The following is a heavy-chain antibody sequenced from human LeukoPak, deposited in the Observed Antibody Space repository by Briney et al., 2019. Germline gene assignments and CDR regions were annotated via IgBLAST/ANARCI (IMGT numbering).Heavy chain of an antibody. J-gene: IGHJ4*02. D-gene: IGHD6-19*01. Sequence: PGGSLRLSCAASGFTFSNHAMSWVRQAPGKGLEWVSTISGSGGSTYYADSVKGRFTISRDNSKNTLYLQINSLRAEDTALYYSAKGEDSSGWYPSYFDYCGEGTLVTASS. CDR2: ISGSGGST. CDR3: AKGEDSSGWYPSYFDY. CDR1: GFTFSNHA. V-gene: IGHV3-23*01.